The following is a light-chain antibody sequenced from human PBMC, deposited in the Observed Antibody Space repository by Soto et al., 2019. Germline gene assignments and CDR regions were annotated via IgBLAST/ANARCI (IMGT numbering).Light chain of an antibody. Sequence: SVLTQPPSASGTPGQMVTISCSGGSSNIGTSAVNWYQQLPGTAPKLLIYNNNQRPSGVPDRFSGSKSGTSASLAISGLQSEDEADYYCAAWDDSLNGYVFGTGTKVTVL. J-gene: IGLJ1*01. CDR3: AAWDDSLNGYV. CDR2: NNN. CDR1: SSNIGTSA. V-gene: IGLV1-44*01.